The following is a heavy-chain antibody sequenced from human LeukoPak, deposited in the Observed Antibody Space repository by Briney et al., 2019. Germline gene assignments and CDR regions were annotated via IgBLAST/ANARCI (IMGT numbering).Heavy chain of an antibody. V-gene: IGHV3-9*01. CDR2: ISWSGGGK. D-gene: IGHD5-12*01. CDR1: GFKFDDYA. J-gene: IGHJ4*02. CDR3: AKGQYSGYDSQPGY. Sequence: GGSLRLSCAASGFKFDDYAMHWVRQTPGKGLQWVSGISWSGGGKGYEDSVKGRFTISRDNAKNSLFLEMNTVRSEDTAIYYCAKGQYSGYDSQPGYWGQGALVTVSS.